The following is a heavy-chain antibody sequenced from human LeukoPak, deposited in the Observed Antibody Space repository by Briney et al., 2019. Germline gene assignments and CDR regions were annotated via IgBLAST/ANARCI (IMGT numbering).Heavy chain of an antibody. CDR1: GGTFSSYA. J-gene: IGHJ4*02. CDR3: ARANDYTGYYSYFDS. Sequence: GASVKVSCKASGGTFSSYAISWVRQAPGQGREWMGGIIPIFGTANYAQKFQGRVTITADESTSTAYMELSSLRSEDTAVYYCARANDYTGYYSYFDSWGQGTLVTVSS. V-gene: IGHV1-69*13. CDR2: IIPIFGTA. D-gene: IGHD3-22*01.